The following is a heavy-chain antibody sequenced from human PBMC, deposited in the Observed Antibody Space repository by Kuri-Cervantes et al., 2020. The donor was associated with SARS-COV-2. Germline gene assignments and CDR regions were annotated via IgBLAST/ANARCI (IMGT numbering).Heavy chain of an antibody. D-gene: IGHD6-19*01. Sequence: GSLRLSCTVSGGSISSYYWSWIRQPPGKGLEWIGYIYYSGSTNYNPSLKSRVTISVDTSKNQFSLKLSSVTAADTAVYYCAGSSGWYTYYHYGMDVWGQGTTVTVSS. V-gene: IGHV4-59*01. J-gene: IGHJ6*02. CDR3: AGSSGWYTYYHYGMDV. CDR2: IYYSGST. CDR1: GGSISSYY.